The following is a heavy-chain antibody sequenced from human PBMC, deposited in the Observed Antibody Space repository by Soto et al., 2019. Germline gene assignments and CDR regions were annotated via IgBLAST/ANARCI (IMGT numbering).Heavy chain of an antibody. J-gene: IGHJ3*01. CDR3: AKRFGSGYFSTFDV. Sequence: EVQLLESGGGLVQPGGSLRLSCAASGFTFSGYAMSWVRQAPGKGLEWVSTISGSGDSTYYADSVKGRFTISRDNSNNTLLLQMNSLRAQDTAVYHCAKRFGSGYFSTFDVWGQGTMVTVSS. V-gene: IGHV3-23*01. D-gene: IGHD3-22*01. CDR2: ISGSGDST. CDR1: GFTFSGYA.